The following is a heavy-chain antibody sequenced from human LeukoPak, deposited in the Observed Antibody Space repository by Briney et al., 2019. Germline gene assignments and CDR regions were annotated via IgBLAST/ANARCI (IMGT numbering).Heavy chain of an antibody. Sequence: PGGSLRLSCAVSGFTVSGNYMSWVRQAPGKGLEWVSLIYSGGTTYYADSVKGRFTISRDNSKNTLYLQMNTLRAEDTAVYYCARGNSYDSSGYPEYFQNWGQGTLVTVSS. CDR2: IYSGGTT. CDR1: GFTVSGNY. CDR3: ARGNSYDSSGYPEYFQN. V-gene: IGHV3-53*01. J-gene: IGHJ1*01. D-gene: IGHD3-22*01.